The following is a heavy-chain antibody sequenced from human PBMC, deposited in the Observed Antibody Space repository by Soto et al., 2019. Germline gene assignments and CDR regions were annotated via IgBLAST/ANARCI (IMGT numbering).Heavy chain of an antibody. D-gene: IGHD6-6*01. V-gene: IGHV3-21*01. CDR1: GFTFSSYS. CDR2: ISSSSSYI. J-gene: IGHJ4*02. Sequence: GGSLRLSCAASGFTFSSYSMNWVRQAPGKGLEWVSSISSSSSYIYYADSVKGRFTISRDNAKNSLYLQMNSLRVEDTAVYYCARDLYSSSSFDYWGQGTLVTVSS. CDR3: ARDLYSSSSFDY.